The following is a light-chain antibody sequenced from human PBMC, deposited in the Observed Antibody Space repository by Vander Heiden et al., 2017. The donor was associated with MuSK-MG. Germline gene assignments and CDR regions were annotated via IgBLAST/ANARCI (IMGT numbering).Light chain of an antibody. CDR2: GAS. Sequence: EIVFTQSPGTLSLSPGERATLSCRASQSVSGNRLAWYQQKPGQAPRVLIYGASSRATGIPDRFSGSGSGTDFTLTISRLEPEDFAVYYCQQYGSSKVFGGGTKVEIK. CDR1: QSVSGNR. CDR3: QQYGSSKV. J-gene: IGKJ4*01. V-gene: IGKV3-20*01.